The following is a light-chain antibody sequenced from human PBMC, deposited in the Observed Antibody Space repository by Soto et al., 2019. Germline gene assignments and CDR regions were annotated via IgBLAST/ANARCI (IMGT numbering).Light chain of an antibody. CDR2: EVS. Sequence: HSVLTQPPSASGSPGQSVTISCTGTSSDVGAYNYVSWYQQHPGKAPKLMIYEVSYRPSGVPDRFSGSTSGNTASLTVSGLQAEDEADYYCSSYAGSSTVFGTGTKVTVL. CDR1: SSDVGAYNY. J-gene: IGLJ1*01. CDR3: SSYAGSSTV. V-gene: IGLV2-8*01.